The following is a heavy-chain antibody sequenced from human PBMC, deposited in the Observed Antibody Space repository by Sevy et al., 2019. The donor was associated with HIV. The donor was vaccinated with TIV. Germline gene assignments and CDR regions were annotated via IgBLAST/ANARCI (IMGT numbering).Heavy chain of an antibody. CDR2: LSFGCGKI. CDR3: AREGCTRPHDY. J-gene: IGHJ4*02. Sequence: GGSLRLSCAASGFAFYDYSMSWIRQAPGKGLEWVETLSFGCGKINYAYSVKGRFTISRDNSKNSFYLQMDNLRVEDTALYYCAREGCTRPHDYWGQGTRVTVSS. D-gene: IGHD2-8*01. V-gene: IGHV3-23*01. CDR1: GFAFYDYS.